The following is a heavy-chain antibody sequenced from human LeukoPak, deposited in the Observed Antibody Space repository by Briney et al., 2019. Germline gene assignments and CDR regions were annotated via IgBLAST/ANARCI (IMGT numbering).Heavy chain of an antibody. V-gene: IGHV1-46*01. CDR3: ARVKSPAHFDY. CDR1: GYTLTSNY. J-gene: IGHJ4*02. Sequence: EASVKVSCKASGYTLTSNYMHWVRQAPGQGLEWMGIINPSGGSTSYAQKFQGRVTMTRDTSTSTVYMELSSLRSEDTAVYYCARVKSPAHFDYWGQGTLVTVSS. CDR2: INPSGGST.